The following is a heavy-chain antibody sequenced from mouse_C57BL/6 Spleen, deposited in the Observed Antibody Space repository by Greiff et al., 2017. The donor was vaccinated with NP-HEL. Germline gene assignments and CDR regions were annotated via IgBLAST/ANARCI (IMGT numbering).Heavy chain of an antibody. V-gene: IGHV1-18*01. D-gene: IGHD1-1*01. Sequence: VQLQQSGPELVKPGASVKIPCKASGYTFTDYNMDWVKQSHGKSLEWIGDINPNNGGTIYNQKFKGKATLTVDKSSSTAYMELRSLTSEDTAVYYGARITTVVATGAMDYWGQGTSVTVSS. J-gene: IGHJ4*01. CDR3: ARITTVVATGAMDY. CDR2: INPNNGGT. CDR1: GYTFTDYN.